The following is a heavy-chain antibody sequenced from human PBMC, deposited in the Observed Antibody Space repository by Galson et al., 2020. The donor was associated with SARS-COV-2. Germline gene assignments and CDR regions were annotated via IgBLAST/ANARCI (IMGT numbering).Heavy chain of an antibody. J-gene: IGHJ4*02. D-gene: IGHD6-19*01. Sequence: GESLKISCAASGFTFSSHAMHWVRQAPGKGLEWVAQIFFDGRDKYYGDSVKGRFTISRDSSKNTVYLQMNNLRADDTAVYYCARDGQTSSGWAFDYWGQGTLVTVSS. CDR3: ARDGQTSSGWAFDY. CDR1: GFTFSSHA. V-gene: IGHV3-33*01. CDR2: IFFDGRDK.